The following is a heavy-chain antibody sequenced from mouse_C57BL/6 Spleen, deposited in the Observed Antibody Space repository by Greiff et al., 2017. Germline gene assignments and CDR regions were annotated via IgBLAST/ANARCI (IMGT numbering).Heavy chain of an antibody. CDR3: STIYYGNYGYAMDY. CDR2: IDPSDSDT. CDR1: GYTFTSYW. D-gene: IGHD2-1*01. V-gene: IGHV1-52*01. Sequence: QVQLQQPGAELLRPGSSVKLSCKASGYTFTSYWMHWVKQRPIQGLEWIGNIDPSDSDTHYNQKFKDKATLTVDKSSSTAYMQLSSLTSEDSAVYYCSTIYYGNYGYAMDYWGQGTSVTVSS. J-gene: IGHJ4*01.